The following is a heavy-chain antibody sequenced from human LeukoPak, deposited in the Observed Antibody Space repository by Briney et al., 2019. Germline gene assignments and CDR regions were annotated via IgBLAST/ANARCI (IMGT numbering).Heavy chain of an antibody. J-gene: IGHJ4*02. V-gene: IGHV5-51*01. CDR3: ARQPGITVTDGRVIDY. Sequence: GESLKISCTGSGYTFNDYWIGWVRQMPGKGLEWMGIIDHDDSETRYSPSFQGQVTISADKSINTAYLQWDSLKASDTAMYYCARQPGITVTDGRVIDYWGQGTLVIVSS. CDR2: IDHDDSET. D-gene: IGHD4-17*01. CDR1: GYTFNDYW.